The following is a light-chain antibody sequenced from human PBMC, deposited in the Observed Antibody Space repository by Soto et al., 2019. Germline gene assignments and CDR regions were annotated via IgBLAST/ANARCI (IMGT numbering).Light chain of an antibody. CDR1: SSDVKGYNY. CDR2: DVS. J-gene: IGLJ1*01. CDR3: SSYTSSSTLHYV. Sequence: QSALTQPASVSGSPGRSITISCTGNSSDVKGYNYVSWYQQHPGKAPKLMIYDVSNRPSGVSNRFSGSKSGNTASLTISVLQAEDEADYYCSSYTSSSTLHYVFGNGTKVTVL. V-gene: IGLV2-14*01.